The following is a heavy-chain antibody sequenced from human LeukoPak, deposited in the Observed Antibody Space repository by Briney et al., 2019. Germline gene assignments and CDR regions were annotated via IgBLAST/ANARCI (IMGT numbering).Heavy chain of an antibody. CDR1: GGSFSGYY. J-gene: IGHJ4*02. Sequence: ASETLSLTCAVYGGSFSGYYWSWIRQPPGKGLEWIGEINHSGSTNYNPSLKSRVTISVDTSKNQFPLKLSSVTAADTAVYYCARFVKYYDYVWGSYRAPYFDYWGQGTLVTVSS. V-gene: IGHV4-34*01. D-gene: IGHD3-16*02. CDR3: ARFVKYYDYVWGSYRAPYFDY. CDR2: INHSGST.